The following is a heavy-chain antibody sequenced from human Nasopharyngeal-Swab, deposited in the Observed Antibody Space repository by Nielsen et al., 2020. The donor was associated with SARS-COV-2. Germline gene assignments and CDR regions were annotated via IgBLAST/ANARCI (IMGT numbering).Heavy chain of an antibody. CDR3: AKHLLSSGGYYFDY. J-gene: IGHJ4*02. CDR1: GFTFDDYA. Sequence: SLKISCAASGFTFDDYALHWVRQAPGKGLEWVSGISWNSGSIGYADSVKGRFTISRDNAKNSLYLQMNSLRAEDTALYYCAKHLLSSGGYYFDYWGQGTLVTVSS. V-gene: IGHV3-9*01. CDR2: ISWNSGSI. D-gene: IGHD6-19*01.